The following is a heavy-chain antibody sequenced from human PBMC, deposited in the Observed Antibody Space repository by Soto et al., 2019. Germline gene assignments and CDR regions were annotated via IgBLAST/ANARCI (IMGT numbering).Heavy chain of an antibody. Sequence: LRLSFAASGFTFSNFWMTWIRQAPGKGLEWVANINQDGSEKFYVDSVKGRFTISRGNAKNTLYLQMISLRADDTAIYYCARPYSDWGQGTLVTVSS. CDR3: ARPYSD. V-gene: IGHV3-7*03. J-gene: IGHJ4*02. CDR2: INQDGSEK. D-gene: IGHD4-4*01. CDR1: GFTFSNFW.